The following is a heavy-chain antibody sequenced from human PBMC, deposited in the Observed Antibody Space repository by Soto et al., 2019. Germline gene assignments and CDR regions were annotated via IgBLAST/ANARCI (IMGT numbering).Heavy chain of an antibody. CDR2: IESKTDGGTT. V-gene: IGHV3-15*07. J-gene: IGHJ6*01. Sequence: EVQLVESGGGLVKPGGSLRLSCAASGFTFSNAWMNWVRQAPGKGLEWVGRIESKTDGGTTDYAAPVKGRFTISRDDSKNTLYLQMNSLKTEDTAVYYCTTAPDNWNDGYYYYGMDVW. CDR1: GFTFSNAW. D-gene: IGHD1-20*01. CDR3: TTAPDNWNDGYYYYGMDV.